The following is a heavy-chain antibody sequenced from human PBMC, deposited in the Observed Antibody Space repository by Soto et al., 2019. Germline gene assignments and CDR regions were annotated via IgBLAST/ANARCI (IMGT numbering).Heavy chain of an antibody. J-gene: IGHJ5*02. CDR1: GGSFSGYY. CDR2: INHSGST. Sequence: PSETLSLTCAVYGGSFSGYYWSWIRQPPGKGLEWIGEINHSGSTNYNPSLKSRVTISVDTSKNQFSLKLSSVTAADTAVYYCARVGYYGSGSNWFDPWGQGTLVTVYS. CDR3: ARVGYYGSGSNWFDP. V-gene: IGHV4-34*01. D-gene: IGHD3-10*01.